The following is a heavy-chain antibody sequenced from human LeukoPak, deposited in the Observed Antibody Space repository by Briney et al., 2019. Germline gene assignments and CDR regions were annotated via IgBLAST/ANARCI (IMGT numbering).Heavy chain of an antibody. Sequence: ASVKVSCKASGGTFSSYAISWVRQAPGQGLKWMGGIIPIFGTANYAQKFQGRVTITADESTSTAYMELSSLRSEDTAVYYCARVPRAEWSLYYYYYGMDVWGQGTTVTVSS. D-gene: IGHD3-3*01. CDR2: IIPIFGTA. CDR3: ARVPRAEWSLYYYYYGMDV. CDR1: GGTFSSYA. V-gene: IGHV1-69*01. J-gene: IGHJ6*02.